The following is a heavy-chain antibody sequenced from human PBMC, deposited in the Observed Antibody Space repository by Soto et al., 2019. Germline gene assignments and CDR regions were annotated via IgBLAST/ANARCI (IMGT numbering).Heavy chain of an antibody. J-gene: IGHJ6*02. D-gene: IGHD3-10*01. Sequence: VQLVQSGSEVKKPGSSVKVSCKVSGGIFSGYAIGWVRQAPGQGLEWMGGIIPVYGTSTYAQKFQGRVTITAEEFTTTGYMEVSSLTSEDTAVYFCASRNSGSAYEEVSHYGLDVWGQGTAVTVSS. V-gene: IGHV1-69*01. CDR1: GGIFSGYA. CDR2: IIPVYGTS. CDR3: ASRNSGSAYEEVSHYGLDV.